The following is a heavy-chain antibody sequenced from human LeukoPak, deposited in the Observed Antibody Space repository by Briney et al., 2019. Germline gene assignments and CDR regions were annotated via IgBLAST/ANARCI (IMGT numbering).Heavy chain of an antibody. CDR1: GYTFTGPY. J-gene: IGHJ4*02. CDR3: AREESGGYFDY. Sequence: ASVKVSCKASGYTFTGPYIHWVRQAPGQGLEWMGLINPSGSSTNYAQKFRGRVTMTRDTSTTTVYMELSSLRSEDTAVYYCAREESGGYFDYGGQGTLVTVSS. V-gene: IGHV1-46*01. D-gene: IGHD2-8*02. CDR2: INPSGSST.